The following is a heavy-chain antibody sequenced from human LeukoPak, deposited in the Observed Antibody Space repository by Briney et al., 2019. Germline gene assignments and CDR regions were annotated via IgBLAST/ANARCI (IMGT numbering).Heavy chain of an antibody. CDR3: ARGEAAAIDY. CDR2: IIPIFDAT. J-gene: IGHJ4*02. D-gene: IGHD6-13*01. V-gene: IGHV1-69*05. Sequence: GASVKVSCKASGGTFSSYAINWVRQAPGQGLEWMGGIIPIFDATNYAQKFQGRVTITTDESTSTAYMELSSLRSEDTAVYYCARGEAAAIDYWGQGTLVTVSS. CDR1: GGTFSSYA.